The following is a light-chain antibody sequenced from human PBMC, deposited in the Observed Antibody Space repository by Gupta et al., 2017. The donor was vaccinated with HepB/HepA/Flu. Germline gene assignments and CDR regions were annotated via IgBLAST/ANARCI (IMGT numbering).Light chain of an antibody. J-gene: IGKJ4*01. Sequence: DTVLPQSPGTLSLAPGARATLSCRASQVVTNNYLAWYQQKPGQAPRLLISYSSSRATGIPDRFSGSGSGTDFTLIISRLEPEDFEVYYCQQYGSSALSFGGGTKVEMK. CDR1: QVVTNNY. V-gene: IGKV3-20*01. CDR3: QQYGSSALS. CDR2: YSS.